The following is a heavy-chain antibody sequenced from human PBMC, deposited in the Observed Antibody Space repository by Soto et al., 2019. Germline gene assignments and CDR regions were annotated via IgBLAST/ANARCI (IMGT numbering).Heavy chain of an antibody. D-gene: IGHD3-10*01. J-gene: IGHJ4*02. Sequence: QVQLVQSGAEVKKPGSSVKVSCKASGGTFSSYTISWVRQAPGQGLEWMGRIIPILGIANYAQKFQGRVTINADKSTSTAYMELSSLRSEDTAVYYCARSGMVRGAASDYWGQGTLVTVSS. CDR2: IIPILGIA. CDR1: GGTFSSYT. CDR3: ARSGMVRGAASDY. V-gene: IGHV1-69*02.